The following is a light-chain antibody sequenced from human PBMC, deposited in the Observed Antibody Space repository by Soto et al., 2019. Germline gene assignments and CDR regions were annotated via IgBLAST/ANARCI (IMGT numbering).Light chain of an antibody. CDR3: CSYAGTNTFV. Sequence: QSALTQPASVSGSPGQSITISCTGTSSDVGSYNLVSWYQQHPGKAPKLMIYEGNKRPSGVSNRFSGSKSANTASLTLSGLQTEDEADYYCCSYAGTNTFVFGTGTKVTVL. J-gene: IGLJ1*01. CDR2: EGN. CDR1: SSDVGSYNL. V-gene: IGLV2-23*01.